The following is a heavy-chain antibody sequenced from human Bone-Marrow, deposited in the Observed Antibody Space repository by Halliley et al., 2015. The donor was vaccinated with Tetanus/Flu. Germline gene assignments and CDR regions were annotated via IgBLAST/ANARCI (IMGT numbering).Heavy chain of an antibody. D-gene: IGHD6-19*01. V-gene: IGHV4-4*02. CDR2: IYHSGNP. J-gene: IGHJ4*02. Sequence: LEWIGEIYHSGNPNYNPALKSRVPISVDTSKNQLSRKLRSVTAADTAVYYWARDSYGNGWFFDYWGQGTLVTVSS. CDR3: ARDSYGNGWFFDY.